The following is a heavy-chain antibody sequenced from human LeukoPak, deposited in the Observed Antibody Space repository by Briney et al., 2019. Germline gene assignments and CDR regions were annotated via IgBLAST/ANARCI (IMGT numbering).Heavy chain of an antibody. CDR1: GGSFSGYY. D-gene: IGHD2-15*01. J-gene: IGHJ3*02. CDR3: ARGGECGSCDGFDM. V-gene: IGHV4-34*01. CDR2: INHSGST. Sequence: SETLSLTCAVNGGSFSGYYWIWISQPPGKGLEWIGEINHSGSTNYNPSLKSRVTISVDTSENQFSLKLSSVTAADTAVYYCARGGECGSCDGFDMWGQGIMVTVSS.